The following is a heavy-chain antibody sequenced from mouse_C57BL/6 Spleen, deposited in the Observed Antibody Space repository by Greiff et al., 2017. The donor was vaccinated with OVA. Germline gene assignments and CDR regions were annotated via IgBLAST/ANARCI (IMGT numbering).Heavy chain of an antibody. D-gene: IGHD2-3*01. CDR1: GYSITSGYY. Sequence: EVQRVESGPGLVKPSQSLSLTCSVTGYSITSGYYWNWIRQFPGNKLEWMGYISYDGSNNYNPSLKNRISITRDTSKNQFFLKLNSVTTEDTATYYCARIFYDGYYPYAMDYWGQGTSVTVSS. V-gene: IGHV3-6*01. CDR3: ARIFYDGYYPYAMDY. CDR2: ISYDGSN. J-gene: IGHJ4*01.